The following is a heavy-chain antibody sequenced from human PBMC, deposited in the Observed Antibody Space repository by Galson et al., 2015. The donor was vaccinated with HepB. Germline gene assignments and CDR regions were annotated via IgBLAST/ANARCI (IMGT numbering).Heavy chain of an antibody. D-gene: IGHD1-26*01. CDR3: AREPRSPYYTGTYMPHDY. Sequence: SVKVSCKASGYTFTNYYMHWVRQAPGQGLEWMGIINPSGGSTGYAQRFQGRVTMTRDTSTSTVYMDLSSLRSEDTAVYFCAREPRSPYYTGTYMPHDYWGQGTLVTVSS. V-gene: IGHV1-46*01. CDR1: GYTFTNYY. J-gene: IGHJ4*02. CDR2: INPSGGST.